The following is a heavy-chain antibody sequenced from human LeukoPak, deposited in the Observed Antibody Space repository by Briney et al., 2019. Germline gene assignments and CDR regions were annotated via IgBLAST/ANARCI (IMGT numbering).Heavy chain of an antibody. V-gene: IGHV1-18*01. CDR1: GYTFTSYG. J-gene: IGHJ4*02. CDR2: ISAYNGNT. Sequence: ASVKVSYKASGYTFTSYGISWVRQAPGQGLEWMGWISAYNGNTNYAQKFQGRVTMTEDTSTDTAYMELSSLRSEDTAVYYCATLGPWGELGFDDYWGQGTLVTVSS. D-gene: IGHD1-26*01. CDR3: ATLGPWGELGFDDY.